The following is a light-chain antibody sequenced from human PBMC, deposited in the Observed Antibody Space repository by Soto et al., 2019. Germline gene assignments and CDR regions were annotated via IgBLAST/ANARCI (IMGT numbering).Light chain of an antibody. CDR1: SSNIGNNY. J-gene: IGLJ2*01. V-gene: IGLV1-51*01. Sequence: QCVLTQPPSVSAAPGQKVTISCSGSSSNIGNNYVSWYQQLPGTAPKLLIYDNNERPSGIPDRFSGSKSGTSATLGITGLQTGDEADYYCATWDSSLSAGVFGGGTKVTV. CDR2: DNN. CDR3: ATWDSSLSAGV.